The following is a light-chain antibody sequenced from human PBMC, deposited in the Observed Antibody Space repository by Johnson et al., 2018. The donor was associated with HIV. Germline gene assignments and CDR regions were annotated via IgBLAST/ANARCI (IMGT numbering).Light chain of an antibody. CDR2: ENT. CDR3: GTWDSSPRAYV. Sequence: QSVLTQPPSVSAAPGQKVTISCSGSSSNIGHNYVSWYQQLPGTAPKLLISENTKRPSGIPDRFSGSKSATSATLGITGPQPGDEADYYCGTWDSSPRAYVCGTGTMVTVL. V-gene: IGLV1-51*02. J-gene: IGLJ1*01. CDR1: SSNIGHNY.